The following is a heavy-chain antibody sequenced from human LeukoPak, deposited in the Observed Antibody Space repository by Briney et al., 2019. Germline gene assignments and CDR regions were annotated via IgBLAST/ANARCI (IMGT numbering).Heavy chain of an antibody. D-gene: IGHD5-18*01. Sequence: GGSLRLSCAASGFTFSSYGMHWARQAPGKGLEWVAVISYDGSNKYYADSVKGRFTISRDNSKNTLYLQMNSLRAEDTAVYYCARPGDVDTAMVTTLALWGQGTLVTVSS. V-gene: IGHV3-30*03. CDR3: ARPGDVDTAMVTTLAL. J-gene: IGHJ4*02. CDR1: GFTFSSYG. CDR2: ISYDGSNK.